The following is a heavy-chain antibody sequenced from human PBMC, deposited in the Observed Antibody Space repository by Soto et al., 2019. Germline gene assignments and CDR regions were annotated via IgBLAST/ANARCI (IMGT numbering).Heavy chain of an antibody. J-gene: IGHJ6*02. CDR3: ARLFSPGEDVWGSYRGAYYYYGMDV. Sequence: PGESLKISCKGSGYSFTSYWIGWVRQMPGKGLEWMGIIYPGDSDTRYSPSFQGQVTISADKSISTAYLQWSSLKASDTAMYYCARLFSPGEDVWGSYRGAYYYYGMDVWGQGTTVTVSS. V-gene: IGHV5-51*01. D-gene: IGHD3-16*02. CDR1: GYSFTSYW. CDR2: IYPGDSDT.